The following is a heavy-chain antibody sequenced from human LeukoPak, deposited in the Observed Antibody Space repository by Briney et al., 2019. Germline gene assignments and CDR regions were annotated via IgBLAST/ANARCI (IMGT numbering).Heavy chain of an antibody. D-gene: IGHD3-9*01. CDR2: IRSKAYGGTT. CDR3: TRDRTDWLHRIIGADY. J-gene: IGHJ4*02. V-gene: IGHV3-49*04. Sequence: PGGSLRLSCTASGFTFGDYAMSWVRQAPGKGLEWVGFIRSKAYGGTTEYAASVKGRFTISRDDSKSIAYLQMNSLKTEDTAVYYCTRDRTDWLHRIIGADYWGQGTLVTVSS. CDR1: GFTFGDYA.